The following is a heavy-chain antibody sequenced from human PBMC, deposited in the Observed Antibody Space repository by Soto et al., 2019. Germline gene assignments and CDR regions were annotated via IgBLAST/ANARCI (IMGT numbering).Heavy chain of an antibody. CDR2: ISYDGSNK. D-gene: IGHD6-13*01. CDR3: AKDLNSSSWYDWFDP. Sequence: QVQLVESGGGVVQPGRSLRLSCAASGFTFSSYGMHWVRQAPGKGLEWVAVISYDGSNKYYADSVKGRFTISRDNSKNTLYLQMNSPRAEDTAVYYCAKDLNSSSWYDWFDPWGQGTLVTVSS. CDR1: GFTFSSYG. J-gene: IGHJ5*02. V-gene: IGHV3-30*18.